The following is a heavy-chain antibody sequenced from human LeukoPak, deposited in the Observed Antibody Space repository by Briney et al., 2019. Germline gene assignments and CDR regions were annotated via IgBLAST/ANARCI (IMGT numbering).Heavy chain of an antibody. CDR1: GFTFSGYT. V-gene: IGHV3-48*01. D-gene: IGHD2-2*01. CDR2: ISSSSSII. J-gene: IGHJ6*03. Sequence: PGGSLRLSCAASGFTFSGYTMKWVRQAPGKGLEWVSYISSSSSIIWYADSVQGRFTTSRDNAKNSLYLQMNSLRAEDTAVYYCARPAPSWSMDVWDKGTTVTVSS. CDR3: ARPAPSWSMDV.